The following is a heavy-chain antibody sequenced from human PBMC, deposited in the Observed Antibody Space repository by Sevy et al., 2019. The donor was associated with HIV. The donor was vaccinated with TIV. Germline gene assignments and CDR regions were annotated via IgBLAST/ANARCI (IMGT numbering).Heavy chain of an antibody. V-gene: IGHV3-11*04. CDR2: ISSSGSTI. D-gene: IGHD3-10*01. CDR1: GFTFSDYY. Sequence: GGSLRLSCAVSGFTFSDYYMTWIRQAPGKGLEWVSYISSSGSTIYYADSVKGRFTISRDNGKNSLYLQMNSLRAEDTAVYYCARGHYSGSGSFSKFDSWGQGALVTVSS. J-gene: IGHJ4*02. CDR3: ARGHYSGSGSFSKFDS.